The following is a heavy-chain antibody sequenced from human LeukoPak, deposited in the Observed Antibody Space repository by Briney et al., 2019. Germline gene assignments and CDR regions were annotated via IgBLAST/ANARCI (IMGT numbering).Heavy chain of an antibody. Sequence: SETLSLTCAVSGGSISSGDFISSWIRQPPGKGLEWIGYIYYSGSAYYNPSLKRRVTISVDTSKNQFSLKMSPVTAADTAVYYCARDPHYHDRSGSFVWGQGTMVTVSS. CDR1: GGSISSGDFI. CDR2: IYYSGSA. D-gene: IGHD3-22*01. V-gene: IGHV4-30-4*08. CDR3: ARDPHYHDRSGSFV. J-gene: IGHJ3*01.